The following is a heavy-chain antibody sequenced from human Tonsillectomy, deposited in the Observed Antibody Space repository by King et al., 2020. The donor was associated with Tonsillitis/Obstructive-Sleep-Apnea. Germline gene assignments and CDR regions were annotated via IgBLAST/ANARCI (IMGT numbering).Heavy chain of an antibody. CDR3: ARGWNSVVWYFDY. CDR1: GFTFSSYA. V-gene: IGHV3-30*04. CDR2: ISYDESNK. J-gene: IGHJ4*02. D-gene: IGHD1-7*01. Sequence: VQLVESGGGVVQPGRSLRLSCAASGFTFSSYAMHWVRQAPGKGLEWVAVISYDESNKYYADSVKGRFTMSRDNSKNTLYLQMNSLRGEDTAVYYCARGWNSVVWYFDYWGQGTLVTVSS.